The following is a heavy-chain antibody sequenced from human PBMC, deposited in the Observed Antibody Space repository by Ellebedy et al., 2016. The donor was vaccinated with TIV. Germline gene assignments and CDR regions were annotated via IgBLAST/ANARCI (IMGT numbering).Heavy chain of an antibody. CDR3: VKDRMVGRPYRYLDI. CDR2: ISASGDTT. CDR1: GFRITRYA. J-gene: IGHJ2*01. Sequence: GESLKISCEASGFRITRYAFSWVRQTPGKGLEWVSAISASGDTTYFTDSVKGRFTISRDNYRNTLYLELNSLRVDDTAIYYCVKDRMVGRPYRYLDIWGRGTLVTVSS. D-gene: IGHD3-10*01. V-gene: IGHV3-23*01.